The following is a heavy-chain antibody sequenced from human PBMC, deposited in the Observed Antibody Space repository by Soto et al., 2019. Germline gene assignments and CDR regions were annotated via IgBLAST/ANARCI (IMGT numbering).Heavy chain of an antibody. CDR3: ARGGPGSSGWYYFDY. V-gene: IGHV1-18*01. CDR2: ISAYNGNT. Sequence: ASVKVSCKASGYTFTSYAMHWVRQAPGQGLEWMGWISAYNGNTNYAQKLQGRVTMTTDTSTSTAYMELRSLRSDDTAVYYCARGGPGSSGWYYFDYWGQGTLVTVS. J-gene: IGHJ4*02. D-gene: IGHD6-19*01. CDR1: GYTFTSYA.